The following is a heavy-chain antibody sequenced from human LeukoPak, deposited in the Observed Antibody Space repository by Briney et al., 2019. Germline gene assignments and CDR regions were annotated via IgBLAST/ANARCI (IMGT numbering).Heavy chain of an antibody. D-gene: IGHD3-22*01. CDR1: GYTLTELS. CDR3: ARVSPSLIVVIFDI. CDR2: ISAYNGNT. V-gene: IGHV1-18*01. Sequence: ASVKVSCKVSGYTLTELSMHWVRQAPGQGLEWMGWISAYNGNTNYAQKLQGRVTMTTDTSTSTAYMELRSLRSDDTAVYYCARVSPSLIVVIFDIWGQGTMVTVSS. J-gene: IGHJ3*02.